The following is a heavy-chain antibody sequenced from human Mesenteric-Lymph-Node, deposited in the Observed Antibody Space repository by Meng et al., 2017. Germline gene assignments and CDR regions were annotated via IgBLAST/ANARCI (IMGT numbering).Heavy chain of an antibody. CDR2: IYYSGST. V-gene: IGHV4-59*01. J-gene: IGHJ4*02. CDR1: GGSISSYY. D-gene: IGHD7-27*01. Sequence: SETLSPTCPVSGGSISSYYWSWIRQPPGKGLEWIGYIYYSGSTNYNPSLKSRVTISVDTSKNQFSLKLSSVTAADTAVYYCARENRLTGEGYWGQGTLVTVSS. CDR3: ARENRLTGEGY.